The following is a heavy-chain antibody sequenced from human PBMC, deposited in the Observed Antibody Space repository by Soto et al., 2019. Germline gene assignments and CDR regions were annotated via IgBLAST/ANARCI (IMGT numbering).Heavy chain of an antibody. D-gene: IGHD6-19*01. CDR3: AKGAVAGTPTSYYYYGMDV. J-gene: IGHJ6*02. CDR2: IIPIFGTV. Sequence: QVQLLQSGAEVKKPGSSVRVSCEASGGTFRTYAISWVRQAPGQGREWMGEIIPIFGTVNYAQKFQGRVTITADESTTTVYMDLRSLRSEDTAVYYCAKGAVAGTPTSYYYYGMDVWGQGTTVTVSS. CDR1: GGTFRTYA. V-gene: IGHV1-69*12.